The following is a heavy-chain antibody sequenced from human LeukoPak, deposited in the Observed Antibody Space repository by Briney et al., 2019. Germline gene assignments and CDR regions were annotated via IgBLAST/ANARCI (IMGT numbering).Heavy chain of an antibody. CDR1: GGSFSGYY. CDR2: INDSGST. Sequence: SETLSLTCAVYGGSFSGYYWSWLRQPPGQGLEWIGEINDSGSTNYNPSLKSRVTISVDTSKNQFSLKLSSVTAADTAVYYCARGRYYYGSGSSFDYWGQGTLVTVSS. D-gene: IGHD3-10*01. J-gene: IGHJ4*02. CDR3: ARGRYYYGSGSSFDY. V-gene: IGHV4-34*01.